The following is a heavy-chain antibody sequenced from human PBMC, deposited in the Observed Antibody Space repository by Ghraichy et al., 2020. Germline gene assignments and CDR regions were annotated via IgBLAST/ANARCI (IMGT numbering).Heavy chain of an antibody. CDR3: AKELRVLVPAAIPVVVSVTKLDY. D-gene: IGHD2-2*01. CDR2: ISGSGGST. CDR1: GFTFSSYA. Sequence: GALRLSCAASGFTFSSYAMSWVRQAPGKGLEWVSAISGSGGSTYYADSVKGRFTISRDNSKNTLYLQMNSLRAEDTAVYYCAKELRVLVPAAIPVVVSVTKLDYWGQGTLVTVSS. V-gene: IGHV3-23*01. J-gene: IGHJ4*02.